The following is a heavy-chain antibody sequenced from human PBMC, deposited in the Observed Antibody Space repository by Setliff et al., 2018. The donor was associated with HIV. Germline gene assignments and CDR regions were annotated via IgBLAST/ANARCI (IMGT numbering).Heavy chain of an antibody. V-gene: IGHV3-21*01. Sequence: GGSLRLSCAASGFIFRNYNMNWVRQAPGKGLEWVSSLSSDGRYIYYADSVRGRFTISRDDAKNSPYLQMYSLRAEDTAIYYCARDRASSAYYSHFDYWGQGSLVTVSS. D-gene: IGHD3-22*01. CDR3: ARDRASSAYYSHFDY. J-gene: IGHJ4*02. CDR2: LSSDGRYI. CDR1: GFIFRNYN.